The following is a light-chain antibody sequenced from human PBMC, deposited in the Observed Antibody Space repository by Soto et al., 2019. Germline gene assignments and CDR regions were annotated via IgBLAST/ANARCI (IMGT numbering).Light chain of an antibody. V-gene: IGKV3-11*01. Sequence: ELVLTQSPATLSLSPGQRATVSCRASQSVSSHLAWYQQKRGQAPRLLIYDASSRASGIPARFSGSGSGTDFTLTISSLEPEDFAVYYCQQGGNWPLTFGQGTRLEIK. CDR3: QQGGNWPLT. CDR1: QSVSSH. J-gene: IGKJ5*01. CDR2: DAS.